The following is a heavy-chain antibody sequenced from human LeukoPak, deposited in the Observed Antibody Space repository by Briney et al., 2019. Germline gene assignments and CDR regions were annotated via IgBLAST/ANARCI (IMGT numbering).Heavy chain of an antibody. J-gene: IGHJ4*02. CDR3: ARVGLLRPAGARGFDY. CDR1: GFIFSSYS. V-gene: IGHV3-7*01. CDR2: IKQDGSEK. Sequence: PGGSLRLSCAASGFIFSSYSMNWVRQAPGKGLEWVANIKQDGSEKYYVDSVKGRFTISRDIAKNSLYLQMNSLRAEDTAVYYCARVGLLRPAGARGFDYWGQGALVTVSS. D-gene: IGHD3-22*01.